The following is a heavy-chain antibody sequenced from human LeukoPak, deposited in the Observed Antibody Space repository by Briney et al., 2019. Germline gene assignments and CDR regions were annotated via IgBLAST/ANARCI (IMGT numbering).Heavy chain of an antibody. CDR3: ARFLAGTRHFHFYYYMDV. CDR1: GGSFIGFH. Sequence: SETLSLTCAVYGGSFIGFHWNWIRQPPGKGLEWIGDINHSGSTNYNPSFKSRITISVDTSKNQFSLKVISVTAADTAVYYCARFLAGTRHFHFYYYMDVWGKGTTVTISS. D-gene: IGHD3-9*01. J-gene: IGHJ6*03. V-gene: IGHV4-34*01. CDR2: INHSGST.